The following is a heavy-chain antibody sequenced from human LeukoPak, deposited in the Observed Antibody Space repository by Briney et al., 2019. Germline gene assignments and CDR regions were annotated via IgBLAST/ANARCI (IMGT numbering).Heavy chain of an antibody. D-gene: IGHD2-2*01. CDR1: GFTFSDAW. J-gene: IGHJ4*02. CDR3: TTDVPGQDHPFDY. V-gene: IGHV3-15*01. CDR2: IKRKADGGAT. Sequence: PGGSLRLSCAASGFTFSDAWLSWVRQAPGKGLEWVGRIKRKADGGATDYAAPVKGRFTVSRDDSKTTLYLQMNSLKTEDTAVYYCTTDVPGQDHPFDYWGQGTLVTVSS.